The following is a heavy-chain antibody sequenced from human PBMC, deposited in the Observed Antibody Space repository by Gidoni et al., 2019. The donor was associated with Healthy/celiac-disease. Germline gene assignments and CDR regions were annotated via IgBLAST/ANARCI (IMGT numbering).Heavy chain of an antibody. J-gene: IGHJ4*02. D-gene: IGHD2-15*01. Sequence: QVQLVQSGAAVKKPGASVTAPRRASRGTFSTYAITSARQAPGQGLEGMGGIIPIFGTANYAQKFQGRVTITADKSTSTAYIELSSLKSEDTAVYYCAREVDIVVVVAASGSGYYFDYWGQGTLVTVSS. CDR2: IIPIFGTA. V-gene: IGHV1-69*06. CDR1: RGTFSTYA. CDR3: AREVDIVVVVAASGSGYYFDY.